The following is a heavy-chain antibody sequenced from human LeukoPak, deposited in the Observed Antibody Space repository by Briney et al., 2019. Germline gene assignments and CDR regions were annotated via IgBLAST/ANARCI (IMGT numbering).Heavy chain of an antibody. D-gene: IGHD3-16*01. J-gene: IGHJ4*02. Sequence: SETLSLTCTVSGGSISSYYWSWIRQPPGKGLEWIGYIYYSGSTNYNPSLKSRVTISVDTSKNQFSPKLSSVTAADTAVYYCAREDYDYVWGTNYFDYWGQGTLVTVSS. CDR3: AREDYDYVWGTNYFDY. CDR1: GGSISSYY. CDR2: IYYSGST. V-gene: IGHV4-59*01.